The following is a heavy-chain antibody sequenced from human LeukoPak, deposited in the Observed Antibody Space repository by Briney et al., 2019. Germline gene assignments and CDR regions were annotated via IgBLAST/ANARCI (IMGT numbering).Heavy chain of an antibody. CDR3: TKDRYCTTINCPLDY. V-gene: IGHV3-43*01. Sequence: GESLRLSCAASGLNFDEYTFHWVRQAPGRGLEWVSLISRDGTNTKYADSVKGRFTISRDNSRNSLYLQMNSLRSEDSALYYCTKDRYCTTINCPLDYWGQGTLVTVPS. CDR1: GLNFDEYT. J-gene: IGHJ4*02. CDR2: ISRDGTNT. D-gene: IGHD2-8*01.